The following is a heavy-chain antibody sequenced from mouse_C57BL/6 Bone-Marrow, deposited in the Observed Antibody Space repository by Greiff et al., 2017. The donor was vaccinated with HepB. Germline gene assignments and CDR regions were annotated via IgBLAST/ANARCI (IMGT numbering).Heavy chain of an antibody. Sequence: QVQLQQPGAELVMPGASVKLSCKASGYTFTSYWMHWVKQRPGQGLEWIGEIDPSDSYTNYNQKFKGKSTLTVDKSSSTAYMQLSSLTSEDSAVYYYESPFRDWYFDVWGTGTTVTVSS. D-gene: IGHD3-2*02. CDR1: GYTFTSYW. CDR3: ESPFRDWYFDV. CDR2: IDPSDSYT. J-gene: IGHJ1*03. V-gene: IGHV1-69*01.